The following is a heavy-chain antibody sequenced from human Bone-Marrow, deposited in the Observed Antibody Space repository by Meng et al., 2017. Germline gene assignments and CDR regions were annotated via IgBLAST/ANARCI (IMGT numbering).Heavy chain of an antibody. V-gene: IGHV4-39*07. CDR2: IYYSGST. CDR1: GGSISSSSYY. Sequence: SETLSLTCTVSGGSISSSSYYWGWIRQPPGKGLEWIGSIYYSGSTYYNPSLKGRVTISVDTSKNQFSLKLSSVTAADTAVYYCASGPGIAAATYYFDYWGQGTLVTVSS. CDR3: ASGPGIAAATYYFDY. J-gene: IGHJ4*02. D-gene: IGHD6-13*01.